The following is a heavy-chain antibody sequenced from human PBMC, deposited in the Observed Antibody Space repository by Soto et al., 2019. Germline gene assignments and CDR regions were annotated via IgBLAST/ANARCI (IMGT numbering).Heavy chain of an antibody. CDR1: GFTFSSYG. Sequence: QVQLVESGGGVVQPGRSLRLSCAASGFTFSSYGMHWVRKAPGKGLEWVAVISYDGSNKYYADSVKGRFTISRDNSKNTLYLQMNSLRAEDTAVYYCAKGRWYYDSSGYVVFDYWGQGTLVTVSS. CDR3: AKGRWYYDSSGYVVFDY. J-gene: IGHJ4*02. D-gene: IGHD3-22*01. CDR2: ISYDGSNK. V-gene: IGHV3-30*18.